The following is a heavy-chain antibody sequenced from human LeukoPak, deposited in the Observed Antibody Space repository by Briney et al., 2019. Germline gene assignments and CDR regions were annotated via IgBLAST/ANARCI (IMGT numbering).Heavy chain of an antibody. CDR1: GFTFSGSA. Sequence: GGSLKLSCAASGFTFSGSAMHWVRQASGKGLEWVGRIRSKANSYATAYAASVKGRFTISRDDSKNTAYLQMNSLKTEDAAVYYCTSPTAMVIDWGQGTLVTVSS. D-gene: IGHD5-18*01. V-gene: IGHV3-73*01. J-gene: IGHJ4*02. CDR2: IRSKANSYAT. CDR3: TSPTAMVID.